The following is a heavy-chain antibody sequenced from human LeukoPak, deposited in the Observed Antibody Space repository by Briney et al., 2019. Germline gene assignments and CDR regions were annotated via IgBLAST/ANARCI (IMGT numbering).Heavy chain of an antibody. J-gene: IGHJ4*02. CDR2: ISWNSGSI. Sequence: GGSLRLSCAASGFTLDDYAMHWVRQAPGKGLEWVSGISWNSGSIGYADSVKGRFTISRDNAKNSLYLQMNSLRAEDTALYYCAKDRYYYDSSGYSVRLFDYWGQGTLVTVSS. CDR1: GFTLDDYA. CDR3: AKDRYYYDSSGYSVRLFDY. V-gene: IGHV3-9*01. D-gene: IGHD3-22*01.